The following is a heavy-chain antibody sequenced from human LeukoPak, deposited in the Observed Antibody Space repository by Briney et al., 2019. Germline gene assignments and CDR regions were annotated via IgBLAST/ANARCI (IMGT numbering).Heavy chain of an antibody. V-gene: IGHV3-23*01. D-gene: IGHD3-10*01. CDR3: ANGYHSGSYFAL. Sequence: GGSLRLSCAAPGFTFSSFAMSWVRQAPGKGLEWVSGISVTGGSTYYADSVRGRFTISRDNSKNTLYLQMNSLRGEDTAVYYCANGYHSGSYFALWGQGTLVTVSS. J-gene: IGHJ4*02. CDR2: ISVTGGST. CDR1: GFTFSSFA.